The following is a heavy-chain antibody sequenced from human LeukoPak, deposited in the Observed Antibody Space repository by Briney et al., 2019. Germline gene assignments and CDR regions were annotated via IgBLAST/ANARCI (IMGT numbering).Heavy chain of an antibody. CDR3: ARDLSDMVRGVVDY. V-gene: IGHV3-21*01. J-gene: IGHJ4*02. CDR2: ISSSSSYI. CDR1: GFTFSSYS. D-gene: IGHD3-10*01. Sequence: GGSLRLSCAASGFTFSSYSMHWVRQAPGKGVECLLSISSSSSYIYYADCVKCRFTISRDNAKNSLYLQMNSLRAEDTAVYYCARDLSDMVRGVVDYWGQGTLVTVSS.